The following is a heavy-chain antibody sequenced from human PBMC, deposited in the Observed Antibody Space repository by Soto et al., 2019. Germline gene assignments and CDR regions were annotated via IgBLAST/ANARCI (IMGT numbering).Heavy chain of an antibody. CDR2: ISYDGSNK. D-gene: IGHD2-15*01. CDR3: AISPYVYCSGGSCPPFDY. V-gene: IGHV3-30*03. J-gene: IGHJ4*02. Sequence: GGSLRLSCAASGFTFSSYGMHWVRQAPGKGLEWVAVISYDGSNKYYADSVKGRFTISRDNSKNTLYLQMNSLRAEDTAVYYCAISPYVYCSGGSCPPFDYWGQGTLVTVSS. CDR1: GFTFSSYG.